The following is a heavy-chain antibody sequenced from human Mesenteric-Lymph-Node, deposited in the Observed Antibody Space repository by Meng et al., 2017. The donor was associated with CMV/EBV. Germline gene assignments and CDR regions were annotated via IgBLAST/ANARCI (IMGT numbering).Heavy chain of an antibody. D-gene: IGHD3-10*01. Sequence: GESLKISCVASGFSLSGSGVHWVRQASGKGLEWVGRLRAEGEQYPPEYAASVKDRFIISRDASKNTAYLQMHSLKTEDTAVYYCTRHLSEDFGYYYGLDVWGQGTTVTVSS. CDR1: GFSLSGSG. CDR3: TRHLSEDFGYYYGLDV. J-gene: IGHJ6*02. V-gene: IGHV3-73*01. CDR2: LRAEGEQYPP.